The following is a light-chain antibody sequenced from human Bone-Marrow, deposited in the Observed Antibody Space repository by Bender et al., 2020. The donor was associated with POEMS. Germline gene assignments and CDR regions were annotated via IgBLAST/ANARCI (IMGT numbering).Light chain of an antibody. V-gene: IGLV2-23*02. CDR3: CSYAGSTTNWV. J-gene: IGLJ3*02. Sequence: QSALTQPASVSGSPGQSLTISCTGTNRDVGGYNLISWYQQHPGQAPQLIIYEVVKRPSGISDRFSGSNSGTTASLTISGLQAEDEATYHCCSYAGSTTNWVFGGGTKVTVL. CDR2: EVV. CDR1: NRDVGGYNL.